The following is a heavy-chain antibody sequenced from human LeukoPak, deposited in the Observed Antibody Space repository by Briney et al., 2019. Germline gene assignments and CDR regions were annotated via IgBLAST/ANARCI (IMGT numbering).Heavy chain of an antibody. CDR3: ARDPGDSSGYWSYFDY. Sequence: GGSLRLSCAASGFTFSSYAMHWVRQAPGKGLKWVAVISYDGSNKYYADSVKGRFTISRDNSKNTLYLQMNSLRAEDTAVYYCARDPGDSSGYWSYFDYWGQGTLVTVSS. CDR1: GFTFSSYA. CDR2: ISYDGSNK. J-gene: IGHJ4*02. D-gene: IGHD3-22*01. V-gene: IGHV3-30-3*01.